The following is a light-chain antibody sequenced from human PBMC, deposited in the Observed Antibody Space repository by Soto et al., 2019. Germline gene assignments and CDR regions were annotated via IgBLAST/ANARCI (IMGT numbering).Light chain of an antibody. V-gene: IGLV3-9*01. CDR3: QVWDSSRVV. CDR2: RDS. J-gene: IGLJ2*01. CDR1: NIGSKN. Sequence: SYELTQPLSASVALGQTARITCGGNNIGSKNVHWYQQKPGQAPVLVIYRDSNRPSGIPERFSGSNSGNTATLTISRAQAGDEADYYCQVWDSSRVVFGGGTKLTVL.